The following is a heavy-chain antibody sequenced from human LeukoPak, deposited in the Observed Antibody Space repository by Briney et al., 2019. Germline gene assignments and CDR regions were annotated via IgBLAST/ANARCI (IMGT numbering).Heavy chain of an antibody. CDR1: GYTFTSYD. CDR3: ARERFGGAQDWLDP. Sequence: ASVKVSCKASGYTFTSYDINWVRQATGQGLEWMGWMNPNSGNTGYAQKFQGRVTMTRNTSISTAYMELSSLRSEDTAVYYCARERFGGAQDWLDPWGQGTLVTVSS. J-gene: IGHJ5*02. CDR2: MNPNSGNT. V-gene: IGHV1-8*01. D-gene: IGHD2-21*01.